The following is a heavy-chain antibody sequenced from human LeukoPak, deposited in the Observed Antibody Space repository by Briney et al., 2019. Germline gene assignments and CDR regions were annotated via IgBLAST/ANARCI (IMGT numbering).Heavy chain of an antibody. V-gene: IGHV4-59*08. CDR2: IHYSGST. CDR3: ARQYYYDSSSYLPI. CDR1: GGSISSYY. Sequence: SETLCLTCAVSGGSISSYYWRWIRQPPGKGLEWIGYIHYSGSTKYNPSLKSRVTVSVDTSKKQFSLKLSSVTASDTAVYYCARQYYYDSSSYLPIWGQGTMVTVSS. D-gene: IGHD3-22*01. J-gene: IGHJ3*02.